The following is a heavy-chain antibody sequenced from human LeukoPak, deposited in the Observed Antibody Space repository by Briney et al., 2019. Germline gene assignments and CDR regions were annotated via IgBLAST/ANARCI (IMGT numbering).Heavy chain of an antibody. CDR1: GGSFSGYY. CDR3: ARGRANYYGSGSYDY. V-gene: IGHV4-34*01. Sequence: SETLSLTCAVYGGSFSGYYWSWIRQPPGKGLEWIGEINHSGSTNYNPSLKSRVTISVDTSKNQFSLKLSSVTAADTAVYYCARGRANYYGSGSYDYWGQGTLVTVSP. D-gene: IGHD3-10*01. CDR2: INHSGST. J-gene: IGHJ4*02.